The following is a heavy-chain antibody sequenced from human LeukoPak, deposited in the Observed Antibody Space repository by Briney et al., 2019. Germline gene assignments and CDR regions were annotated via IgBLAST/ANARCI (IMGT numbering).Heavy chain of an antibody. CDR3: AKSKSAVWFGEFDY. D-gene: IGHD3-10*01. CDR2: IDHSGST. V-gene: IGHV4-34*01. CDR1: GGSFSGYY. Sequence: SETLSLTCAVYGGSFSGYYWSWIRQPPGKGLEWIGEIDHSGSTNYNPSLKSRVTISVDTSKNQFSLKLSSVTAADTAVYYCAKSKSAVWFGEFDYWGQGTLVTVSS. J-gene: IGHJ4*02.